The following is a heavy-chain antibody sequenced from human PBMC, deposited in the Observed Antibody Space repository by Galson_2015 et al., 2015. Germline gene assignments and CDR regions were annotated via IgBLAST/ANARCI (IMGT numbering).Heavy chain of an antibody. CDR1: GVTVSDNS. V-gene: IGHV3-53*01. CDR3: ARHSGATYNYGMFV. Sequence: SLRLSCAVSGVTVSDNSMSWVRQAPGKGLEWVSVIKTDGSTDYADSVKGRFTISRDNPKNTLYLQMSGLRAEDTAVYYCARHSGATYNYGMFVWGQGTTVTVSS. D-gene: IGHD1-14*01. J-gene: IGHJ6*02. CDR2: IKTDGST.